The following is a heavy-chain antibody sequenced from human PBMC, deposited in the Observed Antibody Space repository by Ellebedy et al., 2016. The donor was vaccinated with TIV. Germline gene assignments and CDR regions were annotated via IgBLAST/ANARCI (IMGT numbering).Heavy chain of an antibody. CDR3: TRESNPPPGALAGTGFDC. V-gene: IGHV3-30*02. Sequence: PGGSLRLSCVASGFTFSTYGMHWVRQAPGKGLEWVAFKRFDGRHEYNWDSVKGRFIISRDLSKNTLYLQMNRLTSEDTGIYYCTRESNPPPGALAGTGFDCWGQGTLVIVSS. J-gene: IGHJ4*02. CDR1: GFTFSTYG. CDR2: KRFDGRHE. D-gene: IGHD6-19*01.